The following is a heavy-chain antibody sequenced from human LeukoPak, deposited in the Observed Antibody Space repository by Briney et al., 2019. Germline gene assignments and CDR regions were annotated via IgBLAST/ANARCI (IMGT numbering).Heavy chain of an antibody. J-gene: IGHJ4*02. D-gene: IGHD1-26*01. Sequence: PGGSLRLSCAASGFAFSSYWMHWVRQAPGKGLVWVSRINSDGSSTTYADSVQGRFTISRDNSENTLYLQMDSLRAEDTAVYYCARWGARDLDYWGQGTLVTVSS. CDR3: ARWGARDLDY. CDR2: INSDGSST. CDR1: GFAFSSYW. V-gene: IGHV3-74*01.